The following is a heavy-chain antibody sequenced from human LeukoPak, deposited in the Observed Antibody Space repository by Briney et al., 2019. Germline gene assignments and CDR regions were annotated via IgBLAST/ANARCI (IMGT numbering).Heavy chain of an antibody. J-gene: IGHJ4*02. CDR3: TRDLGLLWFGELLGFDY. CDR1: GFTFGDYA. CDR2: IRSKAYGGTT. V-gene: IGHV3-49*04. D-gene: IGHD3-10*01. Sequence: GGSLRLSCTASGFTFGDYAMSWVRQAPGKGLEWVGFIRSKAYGGTTECAASVKGRFTISRDDSKSIAYLQMNSLKTEDTAVYYCTRDLGLLWFGELLGFDYWGQGTPVTVSS.